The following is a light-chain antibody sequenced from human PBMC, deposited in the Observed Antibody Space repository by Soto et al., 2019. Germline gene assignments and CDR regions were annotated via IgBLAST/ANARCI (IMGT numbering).Light chain of an antibody. J-gene: IGLJ3*02. CDR1: SRHSGYI. Sequence: QSVLTQSSSASASLGSSVKLACTLSSRHSGYIIAWHQQQPGKAPRYLMKLEGSGSYNKGSGVPDRFSGSSSGADRYLTISNLHFEDEADYYCETWDSNTRVFGGGTKLTVL. CDR2: LEGSGSY. V-gene: IGLV4-60*02. CDR3: ETWDSNTRV.